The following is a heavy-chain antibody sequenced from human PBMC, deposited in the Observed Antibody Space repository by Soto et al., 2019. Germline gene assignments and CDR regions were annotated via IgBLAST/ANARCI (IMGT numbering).Heavy chain of an antibody. CDR2: ISAYNGNT. D-gene: IGHD2-15*01. CDR3: AIGDCSCGSCYGGLYP. Sequence: ASVKVSCKASGYTFTSCGISWVRQAPGQGLEWMGWISAYNGNTNYAQKLQGRVTMTTDTSTSTAYMELRSLRSDDTAVYYCAIGDCSCGSCYGGLYPCGQGALVTGSA. CDR1: GYTFTSCG. V-gene: IGHV1-18*01. J-gene: IGHJ5*02.